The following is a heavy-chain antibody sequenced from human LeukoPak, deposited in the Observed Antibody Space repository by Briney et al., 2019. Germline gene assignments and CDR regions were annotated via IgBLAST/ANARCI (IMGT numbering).Heavy chain of an antibody. V-gene: IGHV3-21*01. CDR1: GFTFSAYS. D-gene: IGHD5-12*01. CDR2: ISSSSSYI. J-gene: IGHJ4*02. Sequence: GGSLRLSCAASGFTFSAYSINWVRQAPGKGLEWVSSISSSSSYIYYADSVKGRFTISRDNAKNSLYLQMNSLRAEDTAVYYCARDLRDDGYNLWGQGTLVTVSS. CDR3: ARDLRDDGYNL.